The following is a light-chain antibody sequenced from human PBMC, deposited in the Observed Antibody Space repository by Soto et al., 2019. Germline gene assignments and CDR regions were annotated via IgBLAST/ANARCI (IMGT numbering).Light chain of an antibody. CDR2: GAS. Sequence: EIVLTQSPGTLSLSPGERATLSCRASQSVSSTYLAWYQQKPGQAPRLLIYGASSRATGIPDRFSGSGSGTDFTLTISRLEPEDFAVYYCQQYESSPTTFGGETKVEIK. CDR1: QSVSSTY. V-gene: IGKV3-20*01. CDR3: QQYESSPTT. J-gene: IGKJ4*01.